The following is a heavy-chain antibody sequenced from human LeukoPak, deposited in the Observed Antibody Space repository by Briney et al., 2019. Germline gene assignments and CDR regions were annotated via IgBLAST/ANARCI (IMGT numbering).Heavy chain of an antibody. J-gene: IGHJ4*02. Sequence: GASVKVSCKASGYTFTSYYMHWVRQAPGQGLEWMGIINPSGGSTSYAQKFQGRVTMTRDTSTSTVYMELSSLRSEDTAMYYCTRGPPNWGPDYWGQGTLVTVSS. CDR1: GYTFTSYY. CDR3: TRGPPNWGPDY. V-gene: IGHV1-46*01. CDR2: INPSGGST. D-gene: IGHD7-27*01.